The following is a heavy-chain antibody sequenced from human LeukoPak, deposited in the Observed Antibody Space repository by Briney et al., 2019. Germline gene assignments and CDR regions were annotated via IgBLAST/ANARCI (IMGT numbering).Heavy chain of an antibody. V-gene: IGHV4-39*01. CDR2: IYYSGNT. J-gene: IGHJ4*02. Sequence: PSETLSLTCTVSGASISSTSSYWGWIRQPPGKGLECIGSIYYSGNTYYNPSLKSRVTISVDRSNNQFSLKLSSVTAADTAVYYCARLPMVRGTIGYFDYWGQGTLVTVSS. CDR1: GASISSTSSY. CDR3: ARLPMVRGTIGYFDY. D-gene: IGHD3-10*01.